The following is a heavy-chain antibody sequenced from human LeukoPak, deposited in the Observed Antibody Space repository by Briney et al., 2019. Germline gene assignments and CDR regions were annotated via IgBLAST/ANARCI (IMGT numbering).Heavy chain of an antibody. J-gene: IGHJ5*02. V-gene: IGHV4-34*01. Sequence: PSETLSLTCAVYGGSFSGYYWSWIRQPPGKGLEWIWEINHSGSTNYNPSLKSRVTISVDTSKNQFSLKLSSVTAADTAVYYCARTEQLAMTNWFDPWGQGTLVTVSS. CDR2: INHSGST. CDR1: GGSFSGYY. CDR3: ARTEQLAMTNWFDP. D-gene: IGHD6-13*01.